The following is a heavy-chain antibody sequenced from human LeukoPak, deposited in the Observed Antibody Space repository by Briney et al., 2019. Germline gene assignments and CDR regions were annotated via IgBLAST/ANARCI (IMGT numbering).Heavy chain of an antibody. V-gene: IGHV4-31*03. CDR1: GGSISSGGYY. CDR2: IYYSGST. J-gene: IGHJ4*02. D-gene: IGHD5-12*01. Sequence: SETLSLTCTVSGGSISSGGYYWSWIRQHPGKGLERIGYIYYSGSTYYNPSLKSRVTISVDTSKNQFSLKLSSVTAADTAVYYCAREGSGYATFDYWGQGTLVTVSS. CDR3: AREGSGYATFDY.